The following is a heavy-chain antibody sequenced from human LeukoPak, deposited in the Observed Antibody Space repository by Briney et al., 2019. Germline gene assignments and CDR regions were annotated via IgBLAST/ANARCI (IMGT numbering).Heavy chain of an antibody. Sequence: SETLSLTCTVSGGSISSGSYYWSWIRQPAGKGLEWIGRIYTSGSTNYNPSLKSRVTISVDTSKNQFSLKLSSVTAADTAVYYCARVPDFWSGYYPFDYWGQGTLVTVSS. CDR2: IYTSGST. V-gene: IGHV4-61*02. CDR3: ARVPDFWSGYYPFDY. CDR1: GGSISSGSYY. D-gene: IGHD3-3*01. J-gene: IGHJ4*02.